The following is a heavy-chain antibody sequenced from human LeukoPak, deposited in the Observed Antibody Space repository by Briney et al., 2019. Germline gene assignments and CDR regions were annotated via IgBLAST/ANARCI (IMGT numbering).Heavy chain of an antibody. D-gene: IGHD4-17*01. V-gene: IGHV1-2*02. J-gene: IGHJ4*02. CDR3: ARDRPETTVTSLDY. CDR1: GYTFTGYY. CDR2: INPNSGGT. Sequence: ASVKVSCKASGYTFTGYYMHWVRQAPGQGLEWMGWINPNSGGTNYAQKFQGRVTMTRDTYINTAYMELSRLRSDDTAVYYCARDRPETTVTSLDYWGQGTLVTVSS.